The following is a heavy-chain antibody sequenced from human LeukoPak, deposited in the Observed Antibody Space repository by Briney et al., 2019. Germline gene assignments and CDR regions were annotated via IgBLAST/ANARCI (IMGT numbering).Heavy chain of an antibody. V-gene: IGHV3-66*01. J-gene: IGHJ4*02. CDR1: GFAVSSNY. Sequence: PGGSLRLSCAASGFAVSSNYMSWVRQAPGKGLEWVSVIHIGGSSYYADSVKGGFTISRDNSENTVPLQMNSLRADDTAVYYCARGQWSTFYFDYWGQGTLVTVSS. CDR2: IHIGGSS. D-gene: IGHD2-15*01. CDR3: ARGQWSTFYFDY.